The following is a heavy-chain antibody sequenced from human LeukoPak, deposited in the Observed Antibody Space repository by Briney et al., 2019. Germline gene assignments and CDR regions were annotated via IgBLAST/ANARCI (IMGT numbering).Heavy chain of an antibody. Sequence: PGGSLRLSCAASGFTFSSYAMHWVRQAPGKGLEWVAVISYDGSNKYYADSVKGRFTISRDNSKNTLYLHMNSLRAEDTAVYYCASDGRTYGSGSYRYPLDYWGQGTLVTVSS. CDR3: ASDGRTYGSGSYRYPLDY. J-gene: IGHJ4*02. CDR1: GFTFSSYA. CDR2: ISYDGSNK. D-gene: IGHD3-10*01. V-gene: IGHV3-30-3*01.